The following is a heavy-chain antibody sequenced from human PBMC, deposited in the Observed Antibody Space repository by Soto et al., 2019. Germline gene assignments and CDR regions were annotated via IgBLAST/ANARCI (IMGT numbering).Heavy chain of an antibody. CDR2: INHSGST. D-gene: IGHD6-13*01. CDR1: GGSFSGYY. J-gene: IGHJ5*02. Sequence: SETLSLTXAVYGGSFSGYYWSWIRQPPGKGLEWIGEINHSGSTNYNPSLKSRVTISVDTSKNQFSLKLSSVTAADTAVYYCARGRHGYSSSWYLGWFDPWGQGTLVTVS. CDR3: ARGRHGYSSSWYLGWFDP. V-gene: IGHV4-34*01.